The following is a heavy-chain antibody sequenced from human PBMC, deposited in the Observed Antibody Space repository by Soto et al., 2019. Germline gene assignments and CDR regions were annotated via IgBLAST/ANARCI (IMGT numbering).Heavy chain of an antibody. V-gene: IGHV1-69*12. CDR2: TIPIFGTA. CDR3: ARNLPDYNILFVSGSYFDY. Sequence: QVQLVQSGAEVKKPGSSVKVSCKASGGTFTSYAISWVRQAPGQGLEWLGGTIPIFGTANYAQKLQGRVTSTADESPSRAYMALSSLRSEDTAVYYCARNLPDYNILFVSGSYFDYWGQGTLVTVSS. D-gene: IGHD4-4*01. J-gene: IGHJ4*02. CDR1: GGTFTSYA.